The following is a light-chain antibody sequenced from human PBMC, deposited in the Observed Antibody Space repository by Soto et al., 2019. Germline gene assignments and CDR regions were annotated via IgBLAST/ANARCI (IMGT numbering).Light chain of an antibody. CDR2: GNS. J-gene: IGLJ2*01. V-gene: IGLV1-40*01. CDR3: QSYDSNLSVV. Sequence: QSVLTQPPSVSGAPGLRVTISCTGSSSNIGTGYDVHWYQQLPGTAPKLLIYGNSNRPSGVPDRFSGSKSGTSASLAITGLQAEDEADYYCQSYDSNLSVVFGGGTKLTVL. CDR1: SSNIGTGYD.